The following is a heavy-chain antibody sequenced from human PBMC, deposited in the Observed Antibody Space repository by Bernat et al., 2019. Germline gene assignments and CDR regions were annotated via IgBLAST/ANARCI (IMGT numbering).Heavy chain of an antibody. D-gene: IGHD3-3*01. CDR2: ISGSGGTT. Sequence: EMQLLESGGGLVQPGGSLRLSCAASGFTFSSYAMSWVRQAPGKGLEWVSTISGSGGTTYYADSVKGRFTISRDNSKNTLYLQMNSLRAEDTAVYYCAKEGLRFLEWPVDYWGQGTLVTVSS. V-gene: IGHV3-23*01. J-gene: IGHJ4*02. CDR3: AKEGLRFLEWPVDY. CDR1: GFTFSSYA.